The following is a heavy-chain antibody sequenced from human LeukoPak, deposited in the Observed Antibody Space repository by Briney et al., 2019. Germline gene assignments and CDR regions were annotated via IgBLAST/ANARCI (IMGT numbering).Heavy chain of an antibody. CDR2: IRYDGSNK. D-gene: IGHD5-24*01. CDR3: ARSILDGYNLIDAFDI. Sequence: PGGSLRLSCAASGFTFSNFGMHWVRQAPGKGLEWVAFIRYDGSNKYYADSVKGRFTISRDNSKNTLYLQMNSLRGEDTAVYFCARSILDGYNLIDAFDIWGQGTMVTVSS. CDR1: GFTFSNFG. J-gene: IGHJ3*02. V-gene: IGHV3-30*02.